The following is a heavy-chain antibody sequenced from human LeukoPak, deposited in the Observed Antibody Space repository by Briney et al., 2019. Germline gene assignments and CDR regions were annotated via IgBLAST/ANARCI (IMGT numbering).Heavy chain of an antibody. Sequence: GGSLRLSCAASGFTFSSYGMNWVRQAPGKGLEWVSYISSSSSTIYYADSVKGRFTISRDNAKNSLYLQMNSLRAEDTAVYYCARIRFLEWPTYYYMDVWGKGTTVTVSS. D-gene: IGHD3-3*01. CDR3: ARIRFLEWPTYYYMDV. CDR1: GFTFSSYG. J-gene: IGHJ6*03. V-gene: IGHV3-48*01. CDR2: ISSSSSTI.